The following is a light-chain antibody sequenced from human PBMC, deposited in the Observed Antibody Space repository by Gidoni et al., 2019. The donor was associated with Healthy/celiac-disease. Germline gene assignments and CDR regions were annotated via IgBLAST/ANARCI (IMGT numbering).Light chain of an antibody. J-gene: IGLJ2*01. Sequence: QTDLPQPPSVSGSPGQSITISCTGTSSDVAGYNYVSWYHQHAGKAPKLMIYDVSNRPSGVSKRFSGSKSGNTASLTISGLQAEDEADYYCSSYTSSSTLVFGGGTKLTVL. CDR1: SSDVAGYNY. V-gene: IGLV2-14*01. CDR2: DVS. CDR3: SSYTSSSTLV.